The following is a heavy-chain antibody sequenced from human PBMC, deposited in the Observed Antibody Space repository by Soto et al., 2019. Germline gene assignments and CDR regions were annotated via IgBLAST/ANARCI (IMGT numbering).Heavy chain of an antibody. CDR2: FDPEDGET. D-gene: IGHD1-1*01. CDR3: ATDSRCVSTNAWDYYYHGLDV. V-gene: IGHV1-24*01. J-gene: IGHJ6*04. Sequence: GKGLEWMGGFDPEDGETIYAQKFQGRVTMTEDTSTDTAYMELSSLRSEDTAVYYCATDSRCVSTNAWDYYYHGLDVWGKRLTGTVHS.